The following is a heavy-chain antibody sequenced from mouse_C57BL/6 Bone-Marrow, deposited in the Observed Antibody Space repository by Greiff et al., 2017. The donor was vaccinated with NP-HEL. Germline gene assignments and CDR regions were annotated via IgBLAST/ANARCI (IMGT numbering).Heavy chain of an antibody. CDR3: ARWGYSSPYYY. V-gene: IGHV1-4*01. CDR1: GYTFTSYT. CDR2: INPSSGYT. D-gene: IGHD2-5*01. J-gene: IGHJ2*01. Sequence: VKLLESGAELARPGASVKMSCKASGYTFTSYTMHWVKQRPGQGLEWIGYINPSSGYTKYNQKFKDKATLTADKSSSPAYMQLSSLTSEDSAVYYCARWGYSSPYYYWGQGTTLTVSS.